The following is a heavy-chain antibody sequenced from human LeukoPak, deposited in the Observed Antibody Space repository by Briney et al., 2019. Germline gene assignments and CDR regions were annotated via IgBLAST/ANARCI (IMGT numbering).Heavy chain of an antibody. CDR2: IYSGGST. J-gene: IGHJ3*02. D-gene: IGHD2-21*01. V-gene: IGHV3-53*01. CDR3: ARIGDEVIGLDI. Sequence: GGSLRLSCAASGFTVSSNYMSWVRQAPGKGLEWVSVIYSGGSTYYADSVKGRFTISRDNSKNTLYLQMNSLRAEDTAVYYCARIGDEVIGLDIWGQGTMVTVSS. CDR1: GFTVSSNY.